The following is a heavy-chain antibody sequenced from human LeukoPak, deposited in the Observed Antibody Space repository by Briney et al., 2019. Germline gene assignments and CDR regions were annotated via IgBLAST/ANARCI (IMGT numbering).Heavy chain of an antibody. V-gene: IGHV4-34*01. CDR1: GFTFSSYA. CDR2: INHSGST. J-gene: IGHJ4*02. D-gene: IGHD6-13*01. Sequence: GSLRFSCAASGFTFSSYAMSWVRQPPGKGLEWIGEINHSGSTNYNPSLKSRVTISVDTSKNQFSLKLSSVTAADTAVYYCARGRRRIAAAGLFDYWGQGTLVTVSS. CDR3: ARGRRRIAAAGLFDY.